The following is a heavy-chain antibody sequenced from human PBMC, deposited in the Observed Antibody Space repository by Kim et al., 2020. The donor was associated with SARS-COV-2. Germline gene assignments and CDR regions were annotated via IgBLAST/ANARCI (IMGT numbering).Heavy chain of an antibody. V-gene: IGHV3-30*04. Sequence: GGSLRLSCLASGFTFSTYAMTCVRQAPGKGLEWVAVTSSDGNVRYYADSVKGRFTLSRANSKNTLYLQMNSLSAEDTAMYYCAREGYASGTIGDFDYWG. CDR1: GFTFSTYA. CDR2: TSSDGNVR. D-gene: IGHD3-16*01. CDR3: AREGYASGTIGDFDY. J-gene: IGHJ4*01.